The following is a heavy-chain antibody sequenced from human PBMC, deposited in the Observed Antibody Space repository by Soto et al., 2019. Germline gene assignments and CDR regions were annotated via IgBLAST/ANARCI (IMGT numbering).Heavy chain of an antibody. CDR1: GYTFTSYA. Sequence: QVHLVQSGAEVKKPGASVKVSCKASGYTFTSYAIHWVRQAPGQRLEWMGWINAGNGNTKYSQKFQGRVIITRDTSGSAAYMDLSSLISEDTAVYYCARDGAVAGNIYFDYWGQGTLVTVSS. D-gene: IGHD6-19*01. CDR3: ARDGAVAGNIYFDY. V-gene: IGHV1-3*01. CDR2: INAGNGNT. J-gene: IGHJ4*02.